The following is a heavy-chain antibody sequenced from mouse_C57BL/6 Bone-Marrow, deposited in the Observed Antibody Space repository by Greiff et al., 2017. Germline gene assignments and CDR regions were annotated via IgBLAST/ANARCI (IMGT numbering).Heavy chain of an antibody. CDR3: AREDYGSSYDWYFDV. J-gene: IGHJ1*03. D-gene: IGHD1-1*01. V-gene: IGHV1-64*01. CDR1: GYTFTSYW. CDR2: IHPNSGST. Sequence: QVQLQQSGAELVKPGASVKLSCKASGYTFTSYWMHWVKQRPGQGLEWIGMIHPNSGSTNYNEKFKSKATLTVDKSSSTAYMQLSSLTSEDSAVYYCAREDYGSSYDWYFDVWGRGTAVTVSS.